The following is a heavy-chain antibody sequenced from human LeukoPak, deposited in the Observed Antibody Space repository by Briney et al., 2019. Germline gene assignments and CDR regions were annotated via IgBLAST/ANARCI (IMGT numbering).Heavy chain of an antibody. V-gene: IGHV3-30*02. J-gene: IGHJ4*02. D-gene: IGHD6-19*01. CDR2: IRYDGSNK. CDR1: GFTFSSYG. CDR3: ALLAVASDFDY. Sequence: GGSLRLSCAASGFTFSSYGMHWVRQAPGKGLEWVAFIRYDGSNKYYADSVKGRFSISRDNAKSSLYLQMNSLRVEDTAVYYCALLAVASDFDYWGQGALVTVSS.